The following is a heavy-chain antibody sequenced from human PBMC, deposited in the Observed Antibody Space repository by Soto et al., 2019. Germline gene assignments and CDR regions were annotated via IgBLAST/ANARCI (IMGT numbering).Heavy chain of an antibody. V-gene: IGHV3-33*01. D-gene: IGHD3-22*01. CDR2: IWYDGSNK. Sequence: QVQLVESGGGVVQPGRSLRLSCAASGFTFSSYGMHWVRQAPGKGLEWVAVIWYDGSNKYYADSVKGRFTISRDNSKNTPYLQKNSLRGEDTAVYYGARYLRVITTFYGMDVCGQGTTVTDSS. CDR3: ARYLRVITTFYGMDV. J-gene: IGHJ6*01. CDR1: GFTFSSYG.